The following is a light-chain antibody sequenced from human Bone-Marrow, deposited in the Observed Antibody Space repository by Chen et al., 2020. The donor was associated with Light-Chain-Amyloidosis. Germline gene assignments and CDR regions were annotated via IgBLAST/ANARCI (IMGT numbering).Light chain of an antibody. V-gene: IGLV2-14*01. Sequence: QSALTQPASVSGSPGQSITISCNGTSSDVGGDNHVSWYQQHPDKAPKLMIYEVTNRPSWVPDRFSGSKSANTASLTISGLQTEDEADYFCSSYTITNTLVFKSGTRVTVL. CDR1: SSDVGGDNH. CDR2: EVT. J-gene: IGLJ1*01. CDR3: SSYTITNTLV.